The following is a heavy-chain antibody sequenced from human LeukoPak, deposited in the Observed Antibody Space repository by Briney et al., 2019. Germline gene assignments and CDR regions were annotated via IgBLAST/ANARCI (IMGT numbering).Heavy chain of an antibody. J-gene: IGHJ4*02. CDR2: ISGSGGST. CDR1: GFTFSSYG. CDR3: VVGYSSGWYGTWAPPLAKDY. V-gene: IGHV3-23*01. Sequence: GGTLRLSCAASGFTFSSYGMSWVRQAPGKGLEWVSAISGSGGSTYYADSVKGRFTISRDNSKITLYLQMNSLRAEDTAVYYCVVGYSSGWYGTWAPPLAKDYWGQGTLVTVSS. D-gene: IGHD6-19*01.